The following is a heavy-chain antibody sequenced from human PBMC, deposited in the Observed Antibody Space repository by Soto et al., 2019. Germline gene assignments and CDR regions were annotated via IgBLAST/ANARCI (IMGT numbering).Heavy chain of an antibody. CDR2: ISGSGGST. D-gene: IGHD2-8*01. J-gene: IGHJ4*02. Sequence: EVQLLESGGGLVQPGGSLRLSCAASGFTFSSYALSWVRQALGKGLEWVSAISGSGGSTYYADSVKGRFTISRDNSKNTLYLQMNSLRAEDTAVYYCANGLMVYATSDYWGQGTLVTVSS. CDR3: ANGLMVYATSDY. CDR1: GFTFSSYA. V-gene: IGHV3-23*01.